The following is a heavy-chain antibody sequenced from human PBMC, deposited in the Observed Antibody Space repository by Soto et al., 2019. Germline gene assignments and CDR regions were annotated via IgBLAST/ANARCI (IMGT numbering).Heavy chain of an antibody. CDR3: AREDSIIIPAVSDF. D-gene: IGHD2-2*01. Sequence: PSETLSLTCAVSGDSISGNNWWSWVRQAPGKGLEWVSSISKSDYTYYSDSVKGRFAISRDNAKSSVSLQMNTLRVEDTAVYYCAREDSIIIPAVSDFWGQGTLVTVSS. CDR2: ISKSDYT. CDR1: GDSISGNNW. J-gene: IGHJ4*02. V-gene: IGHV3-21*01.